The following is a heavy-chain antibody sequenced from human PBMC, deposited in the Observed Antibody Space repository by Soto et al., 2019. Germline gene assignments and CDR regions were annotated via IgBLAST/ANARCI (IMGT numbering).Heavy chain of an antibody. CDR1: GGSISSGPYS. D-gene: IGHD2-2*01. V-gene: IGHV4-39*01. J-gene: IGHJ6*02. Sequence: TSETLSLTCTVCGGSISSGPYSWGWIRQPPGEGLEWIATFYYSGTTYYNPSLNSRVTVSVDTSKNQFSLKVTSVTAADTAVYYCARLHGYCISSSCHGHYAMDVWGQGTTVTVSS. CDR3: ARLHGYCISSSCHGHYAMDV. CDR2: FYYSGTT.